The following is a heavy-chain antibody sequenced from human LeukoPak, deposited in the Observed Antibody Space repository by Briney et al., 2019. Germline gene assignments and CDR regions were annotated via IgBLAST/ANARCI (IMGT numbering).Heavy chain of an antibody. D-gene: IGHD5-12*01. V-gene: IGHV3-30*02. Sequence: GGSLRLSCAASGFTFSSYGMHWVRQAPGKGLEWVAFIRYDGSNKYYADSVKGRFTISRDNSKNTLYLQMNSLRAEDTAVYYCARGSGYDWRMGTLYYFAYWGQGPLFTVSS. CDR2: IRYDGSNK. J-gene: IGHJ4*02. CDR3: ARGSGYDWRMGTLYYFAY. CDR1: GFTFSSYG.